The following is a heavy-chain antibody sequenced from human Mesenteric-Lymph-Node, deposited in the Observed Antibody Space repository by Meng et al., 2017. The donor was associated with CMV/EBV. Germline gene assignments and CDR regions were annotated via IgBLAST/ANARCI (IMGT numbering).Heavy chain of an antibody. CDR1: GYSITNYW. J-gene: IGHJ4*02. CDR3: GRQETRGVSYFNY. CDR2: IYPGDSDT. Sequence: KASGYSITNYWIGWVRQMPGKGLEWMGIIYPGDSDTRYSPSFQGQVTISADKSISTAYLQWNSLKASDTAMYYCGRQETRGVSYFNYWGQGTLVTVSS. D-gene: IGHD4-23*01. V-gene: IGHV5-51*01.